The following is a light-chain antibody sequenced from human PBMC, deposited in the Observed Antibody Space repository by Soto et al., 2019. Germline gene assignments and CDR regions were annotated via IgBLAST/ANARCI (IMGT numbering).Light chain of an antibody. V-gene: IGLV2-14*01. CDR1: SSDVGGYNS. CDR2: NVS. J-gene: IGLJ1*01. CDR3: SSYTSISTYV. Sequence: QSVLTQPASVSGSPGQSITISCTGTSSDVGGYNSVSWYQRHPGKAPKLMIYNVSNRPSGVSNRFSGSKSGNTASLAISGLQADDEADYYCSSYTSISTYVFGTGTKVTVL.